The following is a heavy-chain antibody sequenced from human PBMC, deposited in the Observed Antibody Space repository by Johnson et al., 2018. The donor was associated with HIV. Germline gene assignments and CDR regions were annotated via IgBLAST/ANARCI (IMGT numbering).Heavy chain of an antibody. V-gene: IGHV3-30*02. CDR2: IRHDGSNQ. Sequence: QVQLVESGGGVVQPGGSLRLSCAASGFTFSSYGMHWVRQAPGKGLEWVAFIRHDGSNQYYADSVNGRFTISRDNSKNTLYLQMNSLRAEDTAVYYCAKDRRQSSWELLDDAFDIWGQGTMVTVSS. CDR1: GFTFSSYG. D-gene: IGHD1-26*01. J-gene: IGHJ3*02. CDR3: AKDRRQSSWELLDDAFDI.